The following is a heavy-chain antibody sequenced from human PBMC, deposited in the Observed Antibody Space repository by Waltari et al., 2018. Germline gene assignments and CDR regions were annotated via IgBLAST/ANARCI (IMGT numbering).Heavy chain of an antibody. D-gene: IGHD3-3*01. Sequence: QVQLQQWGAGLLKPSETLSLTCAVYGGSFSGYYWSWIRQPPGKGLEWIGEINHSVSTNDNPSLKSRMTISADTSKTQFSLRLSSVTAADTAVYYCARHINFWSGYYFDSWGQGTLVTVSS. CDR3: ARHINFWSGYYFDS. CDR1: GGSFSGYY. J-gene: IGHJ4*02. V-gene: IGHV4-34*01. CDR2: INHSVST.